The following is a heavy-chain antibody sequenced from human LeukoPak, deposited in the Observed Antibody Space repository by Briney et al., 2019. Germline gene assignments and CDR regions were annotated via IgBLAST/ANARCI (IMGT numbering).Heavy chain of an antibody. CDR2: ISYSGST. J-gene: IGHJ5*02. CDR1: GGSISSYY. D-gene: IGHD1-7*01. Sequence: KPSETLSLTCTVSGGSISSYYWSWIRQPPGKGLEWIGYISYSGSTNYNPSLKSRVSISVETSKNQFSLKLSSVTAADTAVYYCARGNWNYASFWFDPWGQGTLVTVSS. V-gene: IGHV4-59*01. CDR3: ARGNWNYASFWFDP.